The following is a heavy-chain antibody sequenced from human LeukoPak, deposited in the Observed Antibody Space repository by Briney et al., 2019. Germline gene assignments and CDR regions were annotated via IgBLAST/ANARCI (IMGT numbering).Heavy chain of an antibody. CDR3: AREGPRGNSQFDY. Sequence: GGYLRLSCAASGFTFSSYGMHWVRQAPGKGLEWVALIWYDGSNKYYTDSVEGRLTISRDNSKNTLYLQMNSLRAEDTAVYYCAREGPRGNSQFDYWGQGTLVTVSS. CDR2: IWYDGSNK. J-gene: IGHJ4*02. D-gene: IGHD2/OR15-2a*01. CDR1: GFTFSSYG. V-gene: IGHV3-33*01.